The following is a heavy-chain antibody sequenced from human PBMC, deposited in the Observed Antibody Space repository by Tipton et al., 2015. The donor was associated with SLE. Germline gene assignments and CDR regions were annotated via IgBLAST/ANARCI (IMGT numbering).Heavy chain of an antibody. CDR3: AREGSGTPDY. CDR1: GFSFSNYE. J-gene: IGHJ4*02. Sequence: SLRLSCAASGFSFSNYEMNWIRQAPGKGLEWVSYIDSRSGVISYADSVKGRFTISRDNAKNSLYLQMNSLRAEDTAVYYCAREGSGTPDYWGQGTLVTVSS. CDR2: IDSRSGVI. V-gene: IGHV3-48*03. D-gene: IGHD1-26*01.